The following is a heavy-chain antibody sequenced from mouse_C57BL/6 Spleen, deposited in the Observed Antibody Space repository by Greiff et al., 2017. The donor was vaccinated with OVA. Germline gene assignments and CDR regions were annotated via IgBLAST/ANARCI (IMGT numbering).Heavy chain of an antibody. CDR3: ANDYYAMDY. CDR2: IYPGDGDT. CDR1: GYAFSSSW. Sequence: VKLQQSGPELVKPGASVKISCKASGYAFSSSWMNWVKQRPGKGLEWIGRIYPGDGDTNYNGKFKGKATLTADKSSSTAYMQLSSLTSEDSAVYFCANDYYAMDYWGQGTSVTVSS. V-gene: IGHV1-82*01. J-gene: IGHJ4*01.